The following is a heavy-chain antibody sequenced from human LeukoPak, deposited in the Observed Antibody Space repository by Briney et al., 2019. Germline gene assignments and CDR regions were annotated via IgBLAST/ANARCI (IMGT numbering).Heavy chain of an antibody. Sequence: GGSLRLSCAASGFTFSNSAMAWVRQAPRKGLEWVSAISGRGDNTYYADSVKGRFTISRDNSKNTLYLQMNSLRAEDTAVYYCATATPPYCSGGSCYLDYWGQGTLVTVSS. CDR1: GFTFSNSA. CDR2: ISGRGDNT. D-gene: IGHD2-15*01. J-gene: IGHJ4*02. V-gene: IGHV3-23*01. CDR3: ATATPPYCSGGSCYLDY.